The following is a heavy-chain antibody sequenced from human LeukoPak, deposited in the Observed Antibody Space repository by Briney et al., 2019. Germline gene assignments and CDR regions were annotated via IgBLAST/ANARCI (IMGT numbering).Heavy chain of an antibody. Sequence: PGGSLRLSCAGSGFTFSSYWMHWVRQAPGKGLVWVSRIYSDVSSTSYADSVKGRFTISRDNAKNTLYLQMNSLRAEDTAVYYCTRGATDWGQGTLVTVSS. J-gene: IGHJ4*02. V-gene: IGHV3-74*01. CDR2: IYSDVSST. CDR1: GFTFSSYW. CDR3: TRGATD. D-gene: IGHD5-12*01.